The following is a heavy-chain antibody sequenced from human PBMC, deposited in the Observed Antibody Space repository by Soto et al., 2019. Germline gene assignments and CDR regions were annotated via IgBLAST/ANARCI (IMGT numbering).Heavy chain of an antibody. J-gene: IGHJ4*02. D-gene: IGHD1-7*01. CDR3: ARHGVGGTAFRGFCDY. Sequence: QDHLVESGGGVVQPGRSLRLSCAAPGYIFSGYGMHWVRQPPGKGLEWVAVIWFAGSEKYYADSVKGRFTISSDNSTNIIYRQMGSQRAEDTAVYYCARHGVGGTAFRGFCDYCGQGTLVIVSS. V-gene: IGHV3-33*01. CDR1: GYIFSGYG. CDR2: IWFAGSEK.